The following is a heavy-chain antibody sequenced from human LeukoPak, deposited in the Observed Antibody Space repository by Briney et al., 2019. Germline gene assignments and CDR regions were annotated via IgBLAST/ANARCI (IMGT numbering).Heavy chain of an antibody. CDR1: GYTFTSYG. CDR2: ISAYNGNT. CDR3: ARATRTYYYDSSGYLGDYFDY. J-gene: IGHJ4*02. D-gene: IGHD3-22*01. Sequence: ASVKVSCKASGYTFTSYGISWVRQAPGQGLEWMGWISAYNGNTNYAQKLQGRVTMTTDTSTSTAYMELSRLRSDDAAVYYCARATRTYYYDSSGYLGDYFDYWGQGTLVTVSS. V-gene: IGHV1-18*01.